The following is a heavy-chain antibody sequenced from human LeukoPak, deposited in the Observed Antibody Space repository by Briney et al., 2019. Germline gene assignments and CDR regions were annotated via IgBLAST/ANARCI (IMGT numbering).Heavy chain of an antibody. CDR3: SRHPRIAVPPFYYYYMDV. D-gene: IGHD6-6*01. J-gene: IGHJ6*03. CDR1: GGSLNGYY. CDR2: IYHSGSV. V-gene: IGHV4-59*08. Sequence: SETLSVTCIVSGGSLNGYYWSWIREPLGKGLEWIGFIYHSGSVNYNPSPKSRATISVDTSKTLVPLKLTSVTAADTAGYYCSRHPRIAVPPFYYYYMDVWGKGTTVTVSS.